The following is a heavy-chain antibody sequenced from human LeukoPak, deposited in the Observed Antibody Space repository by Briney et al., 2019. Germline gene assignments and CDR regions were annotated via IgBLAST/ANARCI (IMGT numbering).Heavy chain of an antibody. CDR2: ISWNSGSI. CDR1: GFTFDDYA. D-gene: IGHD2-8*01. J-gene: IGHJ4*02. CDR3: AKVPWRNLWSHYFDY. Sequence: GGSLRLSCAASGFTFDDYAMHWVRQAPGKGLEWVSGISWNSGSIGYADSVKGRFTISRDNAKNSLYLQMNSLRAEDMALYYCAKVPWRNLWSHYFDYWGQGTLVTVSS. V-gene: IGHV3-9*03.